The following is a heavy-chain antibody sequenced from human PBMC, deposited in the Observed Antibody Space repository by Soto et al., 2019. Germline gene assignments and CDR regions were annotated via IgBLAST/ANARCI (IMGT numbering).Heavy chain of an antibody. Sequence: PSETLSLTCTVSGGSISSCDYYWSWIRQPPGKGLEWIGYIYYSGSTNYNPSLKGRVTISVDTSKNQFSLKLSSVTAADTAVYYCARDYDSSGVYYFDYWGQGTLVTVSS. CDR1: GGSISSCDYY. CDR2: IYYSGST. J-gene: IGHJ4*02. CDR3: ARDYDSSGVYYFDY. D-gene: IGHD3-22*01. V-gene: IGHV4-61*08.